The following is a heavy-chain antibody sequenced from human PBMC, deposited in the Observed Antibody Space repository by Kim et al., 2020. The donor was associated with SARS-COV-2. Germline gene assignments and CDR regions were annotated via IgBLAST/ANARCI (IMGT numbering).Heavy chain of an antibody. CDR3: ARGDYGLLYFDY. J-gene: IGHJ4*02. D-gene: IGHD4-17*01. CDR2: IFFSGGT. V-gene: IGHV4-31*03. Sequence: SETLSLTCTVSGGSISSGGYYWTWIRQHPGKGLEWIGYIFFSGGTSYNPSLKSRVTISVDTSKNQSSLKLSSVTAADAAVYYCARGDYGLLYFDYWGQGTQVTVSS. CDR1: GGSISSGGYY.